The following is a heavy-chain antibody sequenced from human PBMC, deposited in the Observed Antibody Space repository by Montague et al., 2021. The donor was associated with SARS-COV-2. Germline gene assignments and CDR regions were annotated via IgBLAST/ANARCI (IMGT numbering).Heavy chain of an antibody. CDR1: GGSIRNYF. V-gene: IGHV4-59*01. CDR3: AKDFAWVSINPTY. J-gene: IGHJ4*02. D-gene: IGHD2-15*01. Sequence: SETLSLTCTVYGGSIRNYFWSWIRQPPGKGLEWIGNIYYYGNTNYNSSLKSRAAISIDTSRNLFSLQLRSVTTADTAVYFCAKDFAWVSINPTYWGQGVLVTVSS. CDR2: IYYYGNT.